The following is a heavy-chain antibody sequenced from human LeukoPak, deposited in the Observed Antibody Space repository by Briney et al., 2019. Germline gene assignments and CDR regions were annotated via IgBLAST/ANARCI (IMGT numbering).Heavy chain of an antibody. D-gene: IGHD3-10*01. CDR2: ISWNSGSI. V-gene: IGHV3-9*01. CDR3: AKSGVCEACFYFDY. Sequence: GGSLRLSCAASGFTFDDYAMHWVRQAPGKGLEWVSGISWNSGSIGYADSVEGRFTISRDNAKNSLYLQMNSLRAEDTAVYYCAKSGVCEACFYFDYWGQGTLVTVSS. CDR1: GFTFDDYA. J-gene: IGHJ4*02.